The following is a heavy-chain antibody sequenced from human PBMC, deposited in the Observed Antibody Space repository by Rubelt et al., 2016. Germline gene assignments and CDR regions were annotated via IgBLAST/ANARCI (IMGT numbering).Heavy chain of an antibody. CDR3: ARDAYSSSSSYFDY. J-gene: IGHJ4*02. D-gene: IGHD6-13*01. Sequence: QVQLVESGGGLVKPGGSLRLSCAASGFTFSDYYMSWIRQAPGKGLEYVSYISRTSTIIDYADSVKGRLTNSRDNAKNSLSLQMNSLGVEDTGVYYCARDAYSSSSSYFDYWGQGTLVTVSS. CDR1: GFTFSDYY. V-gene: IGHV3-11*01. CDR2: ISRTSTII.